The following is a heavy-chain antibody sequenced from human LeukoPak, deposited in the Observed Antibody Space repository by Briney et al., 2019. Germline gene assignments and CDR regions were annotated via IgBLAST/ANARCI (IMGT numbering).Heavy chain of an antibody. Sequence: PSETLSLTCAVYGGSFSGYYWSWIRQPPGKGLEWNGEINHSGSTNYNPSLKSRVTISVDTSKNQFSLKLSSVTAADTAVYYCARVFRSPYNWNDGGYFDYWGQGTLVTVSS. CDR3: ARVFRSPYNWNDGGYFDY. CDR2: INHSGST. CDR1: GGSFSGYY. J-gene: IGHJ4*02. V-gene: IGHV4-34*01. D-gene: IGHD1-1*01.